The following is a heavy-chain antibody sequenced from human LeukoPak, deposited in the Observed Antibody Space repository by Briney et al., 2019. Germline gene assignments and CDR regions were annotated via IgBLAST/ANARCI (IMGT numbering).Heavy chain of an antibody. D-gene: IGHD3-3*01. CDR1: GFTFSSYS. CDR2: ISSSSGYI. V-gene: IGHV3-21*01. J-gene: IGHJ4*02. Sequence: PGGSLRLSCAASGFTFSSYSMNWVRQAPGKGLEWVSSISSSSGYIYYADSVKGRFTISRDNAKNSLYLQMNSLRAEDTAVYYCARVYDFWSGYYNYFDYWGQGTLVTVSS. CDR3: ARVYDFWSGYYNYFDY.